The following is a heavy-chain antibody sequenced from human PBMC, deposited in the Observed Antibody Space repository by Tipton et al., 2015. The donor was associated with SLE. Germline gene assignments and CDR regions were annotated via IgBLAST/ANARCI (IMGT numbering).Heavy chain of an antibody. J-gene: IGHJ4*02. CDR2: ISHGGIT. CDR1: GGSFSGYY. V-gene: IGHV4-34*01. Sequence: TLSLTCAVYGGSFSGYYWTWIRQPPGKGLEWIGEISHGGITNYNPSLKSRVTISVDTSKNQFSLKLSSVTAADTAVYYCARARLKDWSCFDYWGQGTLVTVSS. CDR3: ARARLKDWSCFDY. D-gene: IGHD3/OR15-3a*01.